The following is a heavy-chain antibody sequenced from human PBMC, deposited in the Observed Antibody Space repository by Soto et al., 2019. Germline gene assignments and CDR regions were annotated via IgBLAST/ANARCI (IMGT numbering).Heavy chain of an antibody. CDR2: ISSSSSYI. CDR3: ASARRPYYYYMGV. J-gene: IGHJ6*03. D-gene: IGHD1-1*01. CDR1: GFTFSSYS. V-gene: IGHV3-21*01. Sequence: EVQLVESGGGLVKPGGSLRLSCAASGFTFSSYSMNWVRQAPGKGLEWVSSISSSSSYIYYADSVKGRFTISRDNAKHSLYLQMNSLRAEDAAVYYCASARRPYYYYMGVWGKGTTGTVSS.